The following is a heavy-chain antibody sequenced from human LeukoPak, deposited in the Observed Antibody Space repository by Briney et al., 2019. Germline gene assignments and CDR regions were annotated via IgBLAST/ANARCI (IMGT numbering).Heavy chain of an antibody. D-gene: IGHD4-17*01. V-gene: IGHV3-11*06. J-gene: IGHJ3*02. CDR3: ARASGDMTTDAFDI. Sequence: GGSLRLSCAASGFTFSDYYMSWIRQAPGKGLEWVSSISSSSSYIYYADSVKGRFTISRDNAKNSLYLQMNSLRAEDTAVYYCARASGDMTTDAFDIWGQGTMVTVSS. CDR1: GFTFSDYY. CDR2: ISSSSSYI.